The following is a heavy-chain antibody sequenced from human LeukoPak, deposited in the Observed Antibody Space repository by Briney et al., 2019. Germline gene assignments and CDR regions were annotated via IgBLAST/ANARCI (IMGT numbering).Heavy chain of an antibody. CDR2: IRQDGSEK. V-gene: IGHV3-7*01. Sequence: GGSLRLSCAASEFTFSTYWMSWVRQAPGKGLEWVADIRQDGSEKYYVDSVKGRFTISRQNAKNSGFLQMNSLRAEDTAVYYCARHRSGGSQDDAFDIWGQGTMVTVSS. CDR1: EFTFSTYW. CDR3: ARHRSGGSQDDAFDI. D-gene: IGHD2-15*01. J-gene: IGHJ3*02.